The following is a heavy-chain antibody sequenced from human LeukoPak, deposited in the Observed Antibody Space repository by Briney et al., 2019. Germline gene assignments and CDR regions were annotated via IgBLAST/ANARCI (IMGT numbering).Heavy chain of an antibody. J-gene: IGHJ4*02. V-gene: IGHV4-30-2*01. CDR1: GGSISSGGYY. CDR2: IYHSGST. Sequence: SETLSLTCTVSGGSISSGGYYWSWIRQPPGKGLEWIGYIYHSGSTYYNPSLKSRVTISVDRSKNQFCLKLSSVTAADTAVYYCARLSGSYSNPDYWGQGTLVTVSS. CDR3: ARLSGSYSNPDY. D-gene: IGHD1-26*01.